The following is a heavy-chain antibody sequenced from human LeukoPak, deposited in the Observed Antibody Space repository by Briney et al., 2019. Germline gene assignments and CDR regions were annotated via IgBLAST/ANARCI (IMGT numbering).Heavy chain of an antibody. J-gene: IGHJ4*02. Sequence: PGGSLRLSCAASGFTFSSYSMNWARQAPGKGLEWVSSISSSSSYIYYADSVKGRFTISRDNSKNTQYLQMNSLRAEDTAVYYCARAVAGTFWGQGTLVTVSS. V-gene: IGHV3-21*01. CDR1: GFTFSSYS. CDR3: ARAVAGTF. D-gene: IGHD6-19*01. CDR2: ISSSSSYI.